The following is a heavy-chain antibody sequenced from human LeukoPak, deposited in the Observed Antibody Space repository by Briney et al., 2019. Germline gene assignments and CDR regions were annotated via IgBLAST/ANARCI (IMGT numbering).Heavy chain of an antibody. CDR1: GFTFSDYW. CDR2: IKEDGSEK. D-gene: IGHD4-17*01. CDR3: ARDFAVTTD. Sequence: VQPGGSLRLSCAASGFTFSDYWMSWVRQAPGKGLEWVANIKEDGSEKYYVDSVKGRFTISRDNAKNSVYLQMNSLRAEDTAVYYCARDFAVTTDWGQGTLFTVSS. V-gene: IGHV3-7*05. J-gene: IGHJ4*02.